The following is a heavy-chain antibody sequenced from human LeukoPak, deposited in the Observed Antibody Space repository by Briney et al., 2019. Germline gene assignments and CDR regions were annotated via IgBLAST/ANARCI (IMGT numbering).Heavy chain of an antibody. Sequence: GGSLRLSCAASGFTFSSCAMHWVRQAPGKGLEWVAVISYDGSNKYYADSVKGRFTISRDDAKNSLFLQMNSLRVEDTAVYHCARDKDSWDYGDFYDNWGQGTLVTVSS. V-gene: IGHV3-30-3*01. CDR2: ISYDGSNK. CDR1: GFTFSSCA. CDR3: ARDKDSWDYGDFYDN. D-gene: IGHD4-17*01. J-gene: IGHJ4*02.